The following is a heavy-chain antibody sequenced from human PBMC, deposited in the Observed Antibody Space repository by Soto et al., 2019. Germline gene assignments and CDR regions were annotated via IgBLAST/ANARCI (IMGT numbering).Heavy chain of an antibody. CDR1: SGSISSSNG. V-gene: IGHV4-4*02. CDR3: ARERKSSWYFDY. D-gene: IGHD6-13*01. J-gene: IGHJ4*02. CDR2: ICLSGST. Sequence: SETLSLTCAVSSGSISSSNGWRWVRQPPGKGLEGIGEICLSGSTNYNTSLKSRVTISVDKSKNQFSRKLSSVTAADTAVYYCARERKSSWYFDYWGQGTLVTVSS.